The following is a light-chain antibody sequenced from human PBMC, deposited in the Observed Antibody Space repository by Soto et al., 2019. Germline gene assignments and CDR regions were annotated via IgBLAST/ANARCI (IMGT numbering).Light chain of an antibody. J-gene: IGKJ1*01. CDR1: QSVSSN. Sequence: EIVMTQSRATLSVSPGERATLSCRASQSVSSNLAWYQQKPGQSPRLLIYGTSTRATGIPARFSGSGSGTEFTLTISSLQSEYFAVYYCHHYNFWPTFGQGTKVDIK. V-gene: IGKV3-15*01. CDR3: HHYNFWPT. CDR2: GTS.